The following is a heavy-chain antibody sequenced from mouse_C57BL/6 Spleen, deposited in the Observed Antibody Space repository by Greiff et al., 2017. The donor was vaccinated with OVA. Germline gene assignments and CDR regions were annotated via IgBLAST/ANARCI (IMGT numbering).Heavy chain of an antibody. J-gene: IGHJ4*01. CDR1: GYTFTSYW. Sequence: VQLQQPGAELVKPGASVKLSCKASGYTFTSYWMHWVKQRPGRGLEWIGRIDPNSGGTKYNEKFKSKATLTVDKPSSTAYMQLSSLTSEDSAVYYCARVRFTTVVPLYYYAMDYWGQGTSVTVSS. CDR2: IDPNSGGT. V-gene: IGHV1-72*01. CDR3: ARVRFTTVVPLYYYAMDY. D-gene: IGHD1-1*01.